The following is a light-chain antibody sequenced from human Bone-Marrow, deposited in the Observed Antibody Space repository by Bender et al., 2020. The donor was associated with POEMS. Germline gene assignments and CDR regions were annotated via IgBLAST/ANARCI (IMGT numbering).Light chain of an antibody. J-gene: IGLJ3*02. CDR3: CSYADSPTFV. CDR2: EAT. V-gene: IGLV2-23*02. Sequence: QSALTQPASVSGSPGQSITIPCTGSRSDVGTYNLVSWYQHHPGKAPKLLIYEATKRPSGVSDRFSGSKSGNTASLTISGLQPEDEADYYCCSYADSPTFVFGGGTKLTVL. CDR1: RSDVGTYNL.